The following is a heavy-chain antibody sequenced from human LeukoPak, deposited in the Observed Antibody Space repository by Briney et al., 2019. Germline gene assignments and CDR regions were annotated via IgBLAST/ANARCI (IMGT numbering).Heavy chain of an antibody. CDR1: GFTFSSYW. CDR3: ASWGRGYYGSGNY. V-gene: IGHV3-7*01. Sequence: PGGSLRLSCAASGFTFSSYWMSWVRQAPGKGLEWVANIKQDGSEKYYVDSVKGRFTISRDNAENSLYLQMNSLRAEDTAVYYCASWGRGYYGSGNYWGQGTLVTVSS. D-gene: IGHD3-10*01. J-gene: IGHJ4*02. CDR2: IKQDGSEK.